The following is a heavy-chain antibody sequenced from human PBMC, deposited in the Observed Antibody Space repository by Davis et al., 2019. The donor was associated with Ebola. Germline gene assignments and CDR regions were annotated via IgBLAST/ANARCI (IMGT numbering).Heavy chain of an antibody. D-gene: IGHD2-15*01. J-gene: IGHJ4*02. V-gene: IGHV1-8*01. CDR2: MNPKNGGA. Sequence: ASVKVSCKTSGYSFTNFDINWVRQATGQGLEWMGYMNPKNGGAGIAQKFQGRVTMTRDTSTTTVYMELSSLRSDDTAVYYCARSDNIDYWGQGTLVTVSS. CDR1: GYSFTNFD. CDR3: ARSDNIDY.